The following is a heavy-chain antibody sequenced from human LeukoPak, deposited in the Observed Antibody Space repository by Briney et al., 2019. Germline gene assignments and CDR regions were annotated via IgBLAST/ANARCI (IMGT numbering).Heavy chain of an antibody. CDR2: INHSGST. J-gene: IGHJ4*02. CDR1: GGSFSGYY. V-gene: IGHV4-34*01. D-gene: IGHD5-12*01. Sequence: SETLSLTCAVYGGSFSGYYWSWIRQPPGKGLEWIGEINHSGSTNYNPSLKSRVTISVDTSKNQFSLKLSSVTAADTAVYYCARDRTEVATISGHDYWGQGTLVTVSS. CDR3: ARDRTEVATISGHDY.